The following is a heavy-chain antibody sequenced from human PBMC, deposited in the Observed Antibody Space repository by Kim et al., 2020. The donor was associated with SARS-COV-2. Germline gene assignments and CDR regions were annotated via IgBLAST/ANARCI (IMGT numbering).Heavy chain of an antibody. J-gene: IGHJ3*02. Sequence: PVKGRCTISRDESKNTLYRQMNSLKTEDTAVYYCTTDLLYSGSYSAAFDIWGQGTMVTVSS. V-gene: IGHV3-15*01. CDR3: TTDLLYSGSYSAAFDI. D-gene: IGHD1-26*01.